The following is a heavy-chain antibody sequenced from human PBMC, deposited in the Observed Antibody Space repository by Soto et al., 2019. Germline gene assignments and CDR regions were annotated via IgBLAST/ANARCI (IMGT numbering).Heavy chain of an antibody. D-gene: IGHD3-22*01. CDR1: GGSISIVGYY. Sequence: TLSLTCTVSGGSISIVGYYWSWIRQHPGKGLEWIGYIYYSGSTYYNPSLKSRVTISVDTSKNQFSLKLSSVTAADTAVYYCATQGGGYYYDSSGYSGKLDVWGQGTTVTVSS. CDR3: ATQGGGYYYDSSGYSGKLDV. V-gene: IGHV4-31*03. CDR2: IYYSGST. J-gene: IGHJ6*02.